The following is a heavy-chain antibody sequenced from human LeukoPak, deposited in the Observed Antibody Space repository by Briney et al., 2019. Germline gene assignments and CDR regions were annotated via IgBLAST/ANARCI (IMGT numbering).Heavy chain of an antibody. D-gene: IGHD1-1*01. CDR3: ARVPGPGHMDV. V-gene: IGHV1-46*03. CDR2: INPSGGST. Sequence: ASVKVSCKASGYTFTSYYMHWVRQAPGQGLEWMGIINPSGGSTSYALKFQGRVTMTRDTSTSTVYMELSSLRSEDTAVYYCARVPGPGHMDVWGKGTTVTVSS. J-gene: IGHJ6*03. CDR1: GYTFTSYY.